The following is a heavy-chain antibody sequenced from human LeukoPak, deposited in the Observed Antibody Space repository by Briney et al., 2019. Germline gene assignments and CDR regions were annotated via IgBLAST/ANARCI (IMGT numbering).Heavy chain of an antibody. V-gene: IGHV3-23*01. J-gene: IGHJ4*02. CDR2: ISGSGGST. Sequence: PGGSLRLSCAASGFTFSSYAMSWVRQAPGKGLEWVSAISGSGGSTYYADSVRGRFTIAADNSKNTLYLQMNSLRAEDTAVYYCATGYRYYYDSSGYGYWGQGTLVTVSS. D-gene: IGHD3-22*01. CDR3: ATGYRYYYDSSGYGY. CDR1: GFTFSSYA.